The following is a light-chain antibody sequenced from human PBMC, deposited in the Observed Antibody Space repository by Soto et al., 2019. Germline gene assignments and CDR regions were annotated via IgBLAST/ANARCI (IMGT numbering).Light chain of an antibody. CDR3: QQYDNLPRLT. CDR2: GAS. V-gene: IGKV1-33*01. J-gene: IGKJ4*01. Sequence: DIQMTQSPSSLSASVGDRVTITCQASQDISSYLNWYQQKPGKAPKLLSYGASNLETGVPPRFSGSGSGTYVTFTISSLQPEDIATYSCQQYDNLPRLTFGGGTKVEIK. CDR1: QDISSY.